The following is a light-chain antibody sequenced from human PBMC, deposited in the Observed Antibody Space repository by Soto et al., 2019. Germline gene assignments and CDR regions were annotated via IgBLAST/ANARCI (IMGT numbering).Light chain of an antibody. Sequence: QSALTQPASVSGSPGQSITIPCSGRSSDLGGLNYVSWYQQHPGKVPKLIIYKVDNRPSGISDRFSASKSGNTASLTNSGLQAEDEAHYYCSSYTTVPSPQWVFAGGTKLTVL. V-gene: IGLV2-14*01. CDR2: KVD. J-gene: IGLJ3*02. CDR3: SSYTTVPSPQWV. CDR1: SSDLGGLNY.